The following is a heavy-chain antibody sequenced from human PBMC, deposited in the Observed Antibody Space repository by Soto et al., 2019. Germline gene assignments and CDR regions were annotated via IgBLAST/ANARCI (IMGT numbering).Heavy chain of an antibody. CDR2: INHSGST. J-gene: IGHJ3*02. D-gene: IGHD7-27*01. Sequence: SETLSLTCAVYGGSFSGYYWSWIRQPPGKGLEWIGEINHSGSTNYNPSLKSRVTISVDTSKNQFSLKLSSVTAADTAVYYCARGFFSTTTKTGGTPLGDDAFDIWGQGTMVTVSS. CDR3: ARGFFSTTTKTGGTPLGDDAFDI. CDR1: GGSFSGYY. V-gene: IGHV4-34*01.